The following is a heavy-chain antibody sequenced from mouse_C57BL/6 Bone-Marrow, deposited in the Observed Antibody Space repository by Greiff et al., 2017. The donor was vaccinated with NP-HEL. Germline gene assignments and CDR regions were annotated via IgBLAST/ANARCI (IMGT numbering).Heavy chain of an antibody. CDR2: INYDGSST. D-gene: IGHD1-1*02. CDR1: GFTFSDYY. Sequence: EVKLVESEGGLVQPGSSMKLSCTASGFTFSDYYMAWVRQVPEKGLEWVANINYDGSSTYYLDSLKSRFIISRDNAKNILYLQMSSLKSEDTATYYCARDGGPFYWYCDVWGTGTTVTVSS. CDR3: ARDGGPFYWYCDV. J-gene: IGHJ1*03. V-gene: IGHV5-16*01.